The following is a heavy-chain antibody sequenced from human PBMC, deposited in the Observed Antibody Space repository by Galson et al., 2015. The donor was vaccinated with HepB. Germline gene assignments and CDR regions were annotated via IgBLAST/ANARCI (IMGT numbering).Heavy chain of an antibody. J-gene: IGHJ6*02. V-gene: IGHV3-30*02. CDR3: TELRGPYEAYGVDV. Sequence: SLRLSCAASGFSLRNYGMHWVRQAPGKGLEWVAFIEYDGNSKYYAGSVKGRFTISRDNSNDTLYLQLNSLRPEDTAVYYCTELRGPYEAYGVDVWGQGTTVTVFS. D-gene: IGHD4-23*01. CDR1: GFSLRNYG. CDR2: IEYDGNSK.